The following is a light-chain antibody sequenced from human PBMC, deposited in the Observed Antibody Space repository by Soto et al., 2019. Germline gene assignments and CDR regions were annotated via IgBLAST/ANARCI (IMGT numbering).Light chain of an antibody. J-gene: IGLJ2*01. V-gene: IGLV1-44*01. CDR3: AVWDDNVHGPYVL. CDR2: STN. Sequence: QSVLTQPPSASGTPGQRVTISCSGSGFNIGSKIVTWYQQLPGAAPRLLIYSTNQRPSGVPDRFSGSKSGTSASLAITGLQSEDEADYYCAVWDDNVHGPYVLFGGGTKLTVL. CDR1: GFNIGSKI.